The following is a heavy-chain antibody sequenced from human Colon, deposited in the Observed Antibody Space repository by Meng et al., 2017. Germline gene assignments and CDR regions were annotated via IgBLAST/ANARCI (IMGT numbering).Heavy chain of an antibody. CDR1: GYTFSNYE. Sequence: VQLVQSGAEVKKPGASVRVSCETSGYTFSNYEVNWVRQASGHGLEWMGWMNPDSGKTGYAHKFQGRVTLTRDTSTGTAYMELTSLTPDDTAVYYCARGGAPPYYFDYWGQGTLVTVSS. J-gene: IGHJ4*02. CDR3: ARGGAPPYYFDY. CDR2: MNPDSGKT. V-gene: IGHV1-8*02. D-gene: IGHD1-26*01.